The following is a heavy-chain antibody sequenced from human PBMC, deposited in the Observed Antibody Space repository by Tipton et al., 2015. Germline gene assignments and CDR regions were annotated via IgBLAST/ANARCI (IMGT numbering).Heavy chain of an antibody. CDR3: ARFNCGGDCYSYRGWFDP. D-gene: IGHD2-21*02. V-gene: IGHV4-61*08. CDR2: IYYGGST. J-gene: IGHJ5*02. CDR1: GGSVNTGAYY. Sequence: TLSLTCTVSGGSVNTGAYYWSWIRQPPGRGLEWIGYIYYGGSTNYNPSLKSRVTISVDTSKNQFSLKLSSVTAADTALYYCARFNCGGDCYSYRGWFDPWGQGTLVTVSS.